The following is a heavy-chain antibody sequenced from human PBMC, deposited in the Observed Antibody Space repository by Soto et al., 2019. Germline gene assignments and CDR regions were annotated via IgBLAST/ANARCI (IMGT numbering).Heavy chain of an antibody. D-gene: IGHD6-19*01. Sequence: QMQLQESGPGLVKPSETLSLTCAVSSASIISEQRWTWVRQPPGKGLEWIGEIHHSGSTNNNPSLRSRVTMSVYKSKNPFSLNLNSVTAADTALYYCARSFGWYAIDHWGQGTLVIVSS. CDR1: SASIISEQR. J-gene: IGHJ4*02. CDR2: IHHSGST. CDR3: ARSFGWYAIDH. V-gene: IGHV4-4*02.